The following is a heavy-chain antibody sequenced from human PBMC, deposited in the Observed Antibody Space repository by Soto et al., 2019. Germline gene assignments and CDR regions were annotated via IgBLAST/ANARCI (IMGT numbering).Heavy chain of an antibody. V-gene: IGHV1-18*01. Sequence: SSVKVSCKACGYTFTSYGISWVRRAPGQGLEWMGWISAYNGNTNYAQKLQGRVTMTTDTSTSTAYMELRSLRSDDTAVYYRARGNWNYGGGGMDVWGQGTTVTVSS. CDR1: GYTFTSYG. CDR2: ISAYNGNT. J-gene: IGHJ6*02. CDR3: ARGNWNYGGGGMDV. D-gene: IGHD1-7*01.